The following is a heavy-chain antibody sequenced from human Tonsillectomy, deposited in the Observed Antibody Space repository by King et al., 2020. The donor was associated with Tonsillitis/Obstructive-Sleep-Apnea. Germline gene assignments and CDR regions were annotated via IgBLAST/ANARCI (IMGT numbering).Heavy chain of an antibody. D-gene: IGHD2-2*01. J-gene: IGHJ6*03. CDR2: ISAYNGNT. Sequence: QLVQSGAEVKKPGASVKVSCKASGYTFTSYGISWVRQAPGQGLEWMGWISAYNGNTNYAQKFQGRVTMTTDTSTSTAYMELRSLRSDDTAVYYCARVVVVVPAAISYYYYYMDVWGKGTTVTVSS. CDR3: ARVVVVVPAAISYYYYYMDV. V-gene: IGHV1-18*01. CDR1: GYTFTSYG.